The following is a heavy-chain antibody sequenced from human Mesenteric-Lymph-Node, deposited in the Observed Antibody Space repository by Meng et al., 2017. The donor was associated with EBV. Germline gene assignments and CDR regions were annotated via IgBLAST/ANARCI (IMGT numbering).Heavy chain of an antibody. D-gene: IGHD1-26*01. J-gene: IGHJ4*02. V-gene: IGHV7-4-1*02. Sequence: QVQAVQFGSELRKPGASVKVSCKASGSTFTSYAINWVRQAPGQGLEWMGWINTDTGNPTYAQDLAGRFVFSLDTSVSTAYLQISSLKADDTAVYYCARDSGSYYYYFDYWGQGTLVTVSS. CDR2: INTDTGNP. CDR3: ARDSGSYYYYFDY. CDR1: GSTFTSYA.